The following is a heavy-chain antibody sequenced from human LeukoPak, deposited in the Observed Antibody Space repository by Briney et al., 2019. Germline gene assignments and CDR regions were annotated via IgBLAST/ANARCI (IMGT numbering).Heavy chain of an antibody. Sequence: SETLSLTCAVYGGSFSGYYWSWIRQPPGKGLEWIGEITHSGRTNYSPSLKSRVTISEDMSKNQFSLRVSSVTAADTAVYYCARGYSTGPYPSDYWGQGTLVTVSS. D-gene: IGHD2-15*01. CDR1: GGSFSGYY. V-gene: IGHV4-34*01. J-gene: IGHJ4*02. CDR2: ITHSGRT. CDR3: ARGYSTGPYPSDY.